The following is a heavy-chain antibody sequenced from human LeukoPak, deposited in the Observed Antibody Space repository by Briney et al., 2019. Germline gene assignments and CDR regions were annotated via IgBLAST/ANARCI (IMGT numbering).Heavy chain of an antibody. J-gene: IGHJ6*03. V-gene: IGHV1-2*02. CDR2: INPNSGGT. CDR1: GYTFTGYY. Sequence: WASVKVSCKASGYTFTGYYMHWVRQAPGQGLEWMGWINPNSGGTNYAQKFQGRVTMTRDTSISTAYMELSRLRSDDTAVYYCARTGLDCSSTSCYSYYYYYMDVWGKGTTVTVSS. CDR3: ARTGLDCSSTSCYSYYYYYMDV. D-gene: IGHD2-2*02.